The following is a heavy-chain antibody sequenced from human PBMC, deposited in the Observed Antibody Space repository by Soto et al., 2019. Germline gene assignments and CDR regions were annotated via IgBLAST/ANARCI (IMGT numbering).Heavy chain of an antibody. Sequence: GGSLRLSCAASGFTFSSYAMSWVRQAPGKGLKWVSAISGSGGSTYYADSVKGRFTIPRDNSKNTLYLQMNSLRAEDTAVYYCAKDGYCSSTSCRGMWHAFDIWGQGTMVTVSS. D-gene: IGHD2-2*03. CDR3: AKDGYCSSTSCRGMWHAFDI. CDR1: GFTFSSYA. V-gene: IGHV3-23*01. J-gene: IGHJ3*02. CDR2: ISGSGGST.